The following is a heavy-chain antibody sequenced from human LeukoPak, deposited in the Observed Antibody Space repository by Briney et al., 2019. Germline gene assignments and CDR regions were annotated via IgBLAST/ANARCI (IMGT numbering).Heavy chain of an antibody. Sequence: GGSLRLSCAASGFTFSSYWMHWVRQAPGKGLVWVSRINSDGSSTSYADSVKGRFTISRDNAKNTLYLQMDSLRPEDTAVYYCAKEYSGRGPGHYYYYMDVWGKGTTVTISS. D-gene: IGHD1-26*01. CDR2: INSDGSST. CDR3: AKEYSGRGPGHYYYYMDV. CDR1: GFTFSSYW. V-gene: IGHV3-74*01. J-gene: IGHJ6*03.